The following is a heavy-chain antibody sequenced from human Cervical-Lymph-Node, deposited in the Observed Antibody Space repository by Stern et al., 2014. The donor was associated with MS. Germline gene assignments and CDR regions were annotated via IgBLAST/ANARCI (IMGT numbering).Heavy chain of an antibody. V-gene: IGHV1-46*03. CDR2: INPSGVRP. CDR1: GYTFTNYY. Sequence: QVQLVQSGAEVKEPGASVKVSCKASGYTFTNYYVHWVRQAPGQGLEWMGIINPSGVRPSYEQKFQGRLTMTRDPSTSHTYSELSSLRSEDTAVYFCARDKGIITAAGYYLDYWGQGTLVTVSS. D-gene: IGHD6-13*01. CDR3: ARDKGIITAAGYYLDY. J-gene: IGHJ4*02.